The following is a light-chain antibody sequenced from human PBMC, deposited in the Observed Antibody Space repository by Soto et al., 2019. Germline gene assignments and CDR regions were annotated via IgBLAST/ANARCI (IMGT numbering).Light chain of an antibody. CDR2: DVS. J-gene: IGLJ2*01. Sequence: QSALTQPASVSGSPGQSITISCTGTSSDVGGYNYVSWYQLNPGKAPKLMVFDVSDRPSGVSSRFSGSKSGNTASLIISGLQAEDEAYYFCSSYTDTNTLVFGGGTQLTVL. CDR3: SSYTDTNTLV. V-gene: IGLV2-14*01. CDR1: SSDVGGYNY.